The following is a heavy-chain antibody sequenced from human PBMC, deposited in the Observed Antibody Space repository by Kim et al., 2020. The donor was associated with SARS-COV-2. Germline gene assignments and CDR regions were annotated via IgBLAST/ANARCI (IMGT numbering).Heavy chain of an antibody. D-gene: IGHD5-12*01. Sequence: GGSLRLSCAASGFTFSNAWMSWVRQAPGKGLEWVGRIKSKTDGGTTDYAAPVKGRFTISRDDSKNTLYLQMNSLKTEDTAVYYCTTDRDGYIGYFDYWGQGTLVTVSS. CDR1: GFTFSNAW. V-gene: IGHV3-15*01. J-gene: IGHJ4*02. CDR2: IKSKTDGGTT. CDR3: TTDRDGYIGYFDY.